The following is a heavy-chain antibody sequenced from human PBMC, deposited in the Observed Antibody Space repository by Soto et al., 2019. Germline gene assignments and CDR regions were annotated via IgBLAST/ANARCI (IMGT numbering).Heavy chain of an antibody. D-gene: IGHD5-12*01. CDR3: ARRWGYTFDY. V-gene: IGHV4-59*08. CDR2: IYYSGST. CDR1: GGSISSYY. Sequence: QVQLQESGPGLVKPSETLSLTCTVSGGSISSYYWSWIRQPPGKGLKWIGYIYYSGSTNYNPSLKSRVTISVDTSKNQFSLKLSSVTAADTAVYYCARRWGYTFDYWGQGTLVTVSS. J-gene: IGHJ4*02.